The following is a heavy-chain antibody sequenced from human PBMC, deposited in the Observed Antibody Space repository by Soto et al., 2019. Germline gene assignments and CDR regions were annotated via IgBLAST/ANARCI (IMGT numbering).Heavy chain of an antibody. D-gene: IGHD3-22*01. Sequence: QVQLVQSGAEVKKPGSSVKVSYKASGGTFSSYAISWVRQAPGQGLEWRGGIIPIFGTADYAQKFQGRVTITADESTSTGKMELSSLRSEDTAVYYCASHYDSSGYYYRGLDYWGQGTLVTVSS. CDR3: ASHYDSSGYYYRGLDY. CDR2: IIPIFGTA. V-gene: IGHV1-69*12. CDR1: GGTFSSYA. J-gene: IGHJ4*02.